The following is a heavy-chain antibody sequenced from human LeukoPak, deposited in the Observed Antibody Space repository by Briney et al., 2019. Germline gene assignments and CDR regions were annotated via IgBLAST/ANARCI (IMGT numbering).Heavy chain of an antibody. CDR3: ARSRGYYYYYMDV. CDR1: GGSISNY. D-gene: IGHD3-10*01. CDR2: IYYSGST. J-gene: IGHJ6*03. Sequence: SETLSLTCTVSGGSISNYWSWIRQPPGKGLEWIGYIYYSGSTNYNPSLKSRVTISVDTSKNQFSLKLSSVTAADTAVYYCARSRGYYYYYMDVWGKGTTVTISS. V-gene: IGHV4-59*01.